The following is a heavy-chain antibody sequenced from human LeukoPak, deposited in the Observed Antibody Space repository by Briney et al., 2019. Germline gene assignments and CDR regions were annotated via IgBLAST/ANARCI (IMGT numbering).Heavy chain of an antibody. V-gene: IGHV3-74*01. D-gene: IGHD1-7*01. J-gene: IGHJ6*02. CDR2: INTDGSRI. Sequence: GGSLRLSCAASGFTFNDYWMHWVRQAPGQGLVWVSRINTDGSRIYYADSVKGRFTISRDNAKNTVYLEMNSLRAEDAAVYYCARVRGELYYGMDVWGQGTTVTVSS. CDR3: ARVRGELYYGMDV. CDR1: GFTFNDYW.